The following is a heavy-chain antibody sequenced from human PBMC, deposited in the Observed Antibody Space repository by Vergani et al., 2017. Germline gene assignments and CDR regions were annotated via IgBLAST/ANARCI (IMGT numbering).Heavy chain of an antibody. CDR3: ARGSRAAGYSGPDS. J-gene: IGHJ4*02. Sequence: EVQLLESGGGLVQPGGSLRLSCAASGFTFSTYAMTWVRQAPGKGLEWVSGISGSGGNTYYANSVKGRFTISRDNSKNTLYLQMNSLRADDTAVYYCARGSRAAGYSGPDSWGQGTRVTVSS. V-gene: IGHV3-23*01. D-gene: IGHD6-13*01. CDR2: ISGSGGNT. CDR1: GFTFSTYA.